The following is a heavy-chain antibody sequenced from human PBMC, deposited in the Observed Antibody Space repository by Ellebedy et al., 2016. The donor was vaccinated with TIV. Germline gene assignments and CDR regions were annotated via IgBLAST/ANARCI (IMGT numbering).Heavy chain of an antibody. V-gene: IGHV3-64D*06. D-gene: IGHD2-21*02. CDR1: GFIFSHYA. CDR3: VKDRGDIIRDFDY. Sequence: PGGSLRLSCSASGFIFSHYAMHWVRQAPGKGLEYVSAMNNNGGNTYYADSVKGRFTISRDNSKNTLYLQMNSLRPEDTAMYYCVKDRGDIIRDFDYWGQGTLVTVSS. J-gene: IGHJ4*02. CDR2: MNNNGGNT.